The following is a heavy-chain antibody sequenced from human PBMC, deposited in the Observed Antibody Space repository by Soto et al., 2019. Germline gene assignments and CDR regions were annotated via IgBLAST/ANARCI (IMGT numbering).Heavy chain of an antibody. Sequence: QVQLVESGGGVVQPGRSLRLSCAASGFTFSSYGMHWVRQAPGKGLEWVAVIWYDGSNKYYADSVKGRFTISRDNSKNTLYLQMNSLRAEDTAVYYCARAIERNYYYYGMDVWGQRTTVTVSS. CDR2: IWYDGSNK. V-gene: IGHV3-33*01. CDR3: ARAIERNYYYYGMDV. J-gene: IGHJ6*02. D-gene: IGHD6-25*01. CDR1: GFTFSSYG.